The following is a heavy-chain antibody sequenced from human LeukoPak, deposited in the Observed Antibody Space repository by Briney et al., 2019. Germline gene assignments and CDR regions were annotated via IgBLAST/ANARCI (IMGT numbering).Heavy chain of an antibody. D-gene: IGHD6-13*01. CDR3: ARQQGLYYFDY. J-gene: IGHJ4*02. Sequence: PSETLSLTCAVYGGSFSGYCWSWIRQPPGKGLEWIGEINHSGSTNYNPSLKSRVTISVDTSKNQFSLKLSSVTAADTAVYYCARQQGLYYFDYWGQGTLVTVSS. CDR2: INHSGST. CDR1: GGSFSGYC. V-gene: IGHV4-34*01.